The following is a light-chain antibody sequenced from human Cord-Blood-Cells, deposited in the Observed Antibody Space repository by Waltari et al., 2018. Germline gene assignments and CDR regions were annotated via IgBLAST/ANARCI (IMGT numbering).Light chain of an antibody. Sequence: QSALTQPASVSGSPGQSITISCTGTSSDVGGYNYVSWYQQHPGKAPKLMIYDVSNRPSVVSNRFSGSKSGNTASLTISGLQAEDEADYYCSSYTSSSTLPVFGGGTKLTVL. CDR3: SSYTSSSTLPV. CDR2: DVS. CDR1: SSDVGGYNY. V-gene: IGLV2-14*01. J-gene: IGLJ2*01.